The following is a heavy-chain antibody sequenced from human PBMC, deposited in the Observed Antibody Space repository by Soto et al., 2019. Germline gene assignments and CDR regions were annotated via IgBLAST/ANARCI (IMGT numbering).Heavy chain of an antibody. CDR2: LNYSGST. V-gene: IGHV4-39*01. J-gene: IGHJ5*02. Sequence: SATLSLTCIVSSGSISSSLNHWGWIRQAPGKGLEWIGNLNYSGSTYYNPSLQSRLTISVDTSNNQFSLRLSSVTAADTAVYYCARKMPTMIVVVIQNWFDPWGQGTLVT. CDR1: SGSISSSLNH. D-gene: IGHD3-22*01. CDR3: ARKMPTMIVVVIQNWFDP.